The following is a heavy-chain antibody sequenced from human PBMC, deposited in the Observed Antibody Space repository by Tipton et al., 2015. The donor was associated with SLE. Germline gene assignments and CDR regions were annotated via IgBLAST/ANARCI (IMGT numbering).Heavy chain of an antibody. CDR3: VRDGGESWALHLDS. J-gene: IGHJ4*02. V-gene: IGHV3-74*01. CDR2: IDPDGSRT. CDR1: SFTFSSYW. Sequence: SLRLSCTASSFTFSSYWMHWVRQVPGKGLVWVSEIDPDGSRTNYADYVEGRFTISRDNAKNTLSLQMNSLRVDDTAIYYCVRDGGESWALHLDSWGQGTVVTVSS. D-gene: IGHD2-15*01.